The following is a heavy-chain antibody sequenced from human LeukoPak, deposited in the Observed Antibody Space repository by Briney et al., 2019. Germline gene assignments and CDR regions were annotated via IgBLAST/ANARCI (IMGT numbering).Heavy chain of an antibody. CDR2: ISSGDST. D-gene: IGHD2-2*03. Sequence: GGSLRLSCAASGFTVNNKYMNWVRQAPGKGLEWVSVISSGDSTYYADSVKGRFTISRDNSKNMLYLQMNSLRVEDTAVYYCARTLDILAVGFDPWGQGTLVTVSS. CDR3: ARTLDILAVGFDP. CDR1: GFTVNNKY. V-gene: IGHV3-53*05. J-gene: IGHJ5*02.